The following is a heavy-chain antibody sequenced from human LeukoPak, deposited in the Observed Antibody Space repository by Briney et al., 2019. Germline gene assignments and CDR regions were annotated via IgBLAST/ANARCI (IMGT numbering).Heavy chain of an antibody. CDR2: ISTSSSYI. J-gene: IGHJ2*01. CDR3: ARTSDTSGRLYWYFDL. Sequence: PGGSLRLSCAASGITFSRYSMNWVRQAPGKGLEWVSFISTSSSYIHYADSVKGRFTISRDNAKNSLYLQMNSLRAEDTAVYYCARTSDTSGRLYWYFDLWGRGTLVTVSS. CDR1: GITFSRYS. D-gene: IGHD3-22*01. V-gene: IGHV3-21*01.